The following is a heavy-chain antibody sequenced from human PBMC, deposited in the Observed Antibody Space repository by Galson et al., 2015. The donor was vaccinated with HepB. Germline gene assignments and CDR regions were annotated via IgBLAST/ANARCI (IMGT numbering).Heavy chain of an antibody. D-gene: IGHD3-10*01. Sequence: SVKVSCKASGGTFAMYSISWVRQAPGQGLEWMGRIIPFAGKANYAQKFQGRVTFTADKSTSTVSMDLSSLRYDDTAVYYCARVNPAQATHYNGALDSWGQGTLVTVSS. CDR1: GGTFAMYS. J-gene: IGHJ4*02. CDR3: ARVNPAQATHYNGALDS. V-gene: IGHV1-69*02. CDR2: IIPFAGKA.